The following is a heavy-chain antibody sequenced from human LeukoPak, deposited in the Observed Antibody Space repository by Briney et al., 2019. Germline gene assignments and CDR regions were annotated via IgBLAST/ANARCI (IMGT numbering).Heavy chain of an antibody. CDR3: ATMITMVRGVTSDY. V-gene: IGHV1-18*01. CDR1: GYTFTSYG. CDR2: ISAYNGNT. J-gene: IGHJ4*02. Sequence: ASVKVSCKASGYTFTSYGISWVRQAPGQGLEWMGWISAYNGNTNYAQKLQGRVTMTTDTPTSTAYMELRSLRSDDTAMYYCATMITMVRGVTSDYWGQGTLVTVSS. D-gene: IGHD3-10*01.